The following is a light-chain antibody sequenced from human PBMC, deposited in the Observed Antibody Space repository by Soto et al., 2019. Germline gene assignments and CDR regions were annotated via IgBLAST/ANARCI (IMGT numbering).Light chain of an antibody. Sequence: QSALTQPASVSGSPGQSITISFTGTSSDVGGYHYGSGYQQHPGKAPKLMIYALTTRPTGVSNRFSGSKSGNTACLTIIGLRAEDVADYYCCSYTRSSTLLFGGGTKVTVL. CDR2: ALT. CDR3: CSYTRSSTLL. CDR1: SSDVGGYHY. J-gene: IGLJ2*01. V-gene: IGLV2-14*03.